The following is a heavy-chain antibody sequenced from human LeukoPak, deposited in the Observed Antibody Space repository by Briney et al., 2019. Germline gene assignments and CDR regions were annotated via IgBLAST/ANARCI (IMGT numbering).Heavy chain of an antibody. CDR3: ARDAIRESYYFDY. D-gene: IGHD3-10*01. CDR2: ISYDGSNK. Sequence: GGSLRLSCAASGFTFSSYAMHWVRQAPGKGLEWVAVISYDGSNKYYADSVKGRFTISRDNSKNTLYLQMNSLRAEDTAVYYCARDAIRESYYFDYWGQGTLVTVSS. V-gene: IGHV3-30-3*01. CDR1: GFTFSSYA. J-gene: IGHJ4*02.